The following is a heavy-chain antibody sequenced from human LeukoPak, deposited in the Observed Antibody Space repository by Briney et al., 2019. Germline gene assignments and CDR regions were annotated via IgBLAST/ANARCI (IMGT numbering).Heavy chain of an antibody. V-gene: IGHV4-31*03. CDR1: GGSISRGGYC. D-gene: IGHD3-10*01. J-gene: IGHJ4*02. Sequence: PSETLSLTCTVSGGSISRGGYCWSWIRQNPGKGLEWIGYISYTGSTYYNPSLKSRVTMSVDKSKSHLSLKLNSVTAADTAVYYCARLWFGELFLDSWGQGVLVTVSS. CDR2: ISYTGST. CDR3: ARLWFGELFLDS.